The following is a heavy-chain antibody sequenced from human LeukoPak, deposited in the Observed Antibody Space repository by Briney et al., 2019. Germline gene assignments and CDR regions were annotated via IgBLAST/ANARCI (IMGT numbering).Heavy chain of an antibody. CDR3: ARSGAGNWFDP. D-gene: IGHD1-26*01. J-gene: IGHJ5*02. CDR2: ISAYNGNT. V-gene: IGHV1-18*01. Sequence: GAAVKVSCKSSGYTFTSYGISWVRQAPGQGLGWMGWISAYNGNTNYAQKLQGRGTMTTDTSTSTAYMELRSLRSDDTAVYYCARSGAGNWFDPWGQGTLVTVSS. CDR1: GYTFTSYG.